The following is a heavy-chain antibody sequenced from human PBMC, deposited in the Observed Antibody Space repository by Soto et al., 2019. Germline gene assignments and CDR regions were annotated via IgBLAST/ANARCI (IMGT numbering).Heavy chain of an antibody. CDR1: GYTFTSYD. CDR3: ARARRVVVPAASYYFAY. Sequence: QVQLVQSGAEVKKPGASVKVSCKASGYTFTSYDINWVRQATGQGLEWMGWMNPNSGNTGYAQKYQGRVTMTRNTSRSTAYMELSSLRYEDTAVYYCARARRVVVPAASYYFAYRGQGTLVTVSS. D-gene: IGHD2-2*01. J-gene: IGHJ4*02. V-gene: IGHV1-8*01. CDR2: MNPNSGNT.